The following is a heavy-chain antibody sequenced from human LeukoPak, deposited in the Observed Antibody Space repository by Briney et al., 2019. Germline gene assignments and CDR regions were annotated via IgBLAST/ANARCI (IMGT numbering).Heavy chain of an antibody. J-gene: IGHJ4*02. CDR3: ARDRSCTTDSCSDY. CDR1: GFTFSNYW. Sequence: GGSLRLSCAASGFTFSNYWMHWVRQGPGKGLMWVSRIKTDGSSATYADSVKGRFTISRDNAKNTLYLQMNSLRAEDTAVYYCARDRSCTTDSCSDYWGQGTLVTVSS. V-gene: IGHV3-74*01. CDR2: IKTDGSSA. D-gene: IGHD2-2*01.